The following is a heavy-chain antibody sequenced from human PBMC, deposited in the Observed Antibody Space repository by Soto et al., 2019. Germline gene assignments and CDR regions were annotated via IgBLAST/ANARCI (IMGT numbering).Heavy chain of an antibody. J-gene: IGHJ4*02. Sequence: QLQLQESGSGLVKPSQTLSLTCAVSGGSISSGGHSWSWIRQPPGKGLEWIGYIYHSGSTYYNPSLNSRVNISVDRSKNQFSLKLSSVTAADTAVYYCARAGVVGATALDYWVQGTLVTVSS. CDR1: GGSISSGGHS. CDR2: IYHSGST. V-gene: IGHV4-30-2*01. D-gene: IGHD1-26*01. CDR3: ARAGVVGATALDY.